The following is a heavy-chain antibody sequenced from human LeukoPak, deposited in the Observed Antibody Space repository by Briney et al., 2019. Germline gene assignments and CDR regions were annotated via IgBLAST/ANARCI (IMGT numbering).Heavy chain of an antibody. CDR3: TSLRGVVGAFDI. J-gene: IGHJ3*02. D-gene: IGHD2-15*01. CDR2: IRSKANSYAT. Sequence: GGSLRLSCAASGFTFSNAWMSWVRQASGKGLEWVGRIRSKANSYATAYAASVKGRFTISRDDSKNTAYLQMNSLKTEDTAVYYCTSLRGVVGAFDIWGQGTMVTVSS. V-gene: IGHV3-73*01. CDR1: GFTFSNAW.